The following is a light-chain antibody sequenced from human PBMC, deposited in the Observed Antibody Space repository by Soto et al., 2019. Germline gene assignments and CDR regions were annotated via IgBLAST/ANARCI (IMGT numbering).Light chain of an antibody. CDR3: CSYAGTYTLWV. J-gene: IGLJ3*02. Sequence: QSALTQPRSVSGSPGQSVTISCTGTSSDVGGYNFVSWYQQYPGKAPKLIIYDVSKRPSGVPDRFSGSKSGNTASLTISGLQAEDDGDYYCCSYAGTYTLWVFGGGTKLTVL. V-gene: IGLV2-11*01. CDR2: DVS. CDR1: SSDVGGYNF.